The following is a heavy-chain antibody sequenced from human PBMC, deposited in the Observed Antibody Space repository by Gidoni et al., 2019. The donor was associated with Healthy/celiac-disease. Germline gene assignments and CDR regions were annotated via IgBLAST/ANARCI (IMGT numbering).Heavy chain of an antibody. V-gene: IGHV4-59*01. Sequence: QVQLQESGPGLVKPSETLSLTGTVSGGSISSYYWSWIRQPPGKGLEWIGYIYYSGSTNYNPSLKSRVTISVDTSKNQFSLKLSSVTAADTAVYYCARGGSIAAAGSHDAFDIWGQGTMVTVSS. J-gene: IGHJ3*02. CDR1: GGSISSYY. CDR3: ARGGSIAAAGSHDAFDI. D-gene: IGHD6-13*01. CDR2: IYYSGST.